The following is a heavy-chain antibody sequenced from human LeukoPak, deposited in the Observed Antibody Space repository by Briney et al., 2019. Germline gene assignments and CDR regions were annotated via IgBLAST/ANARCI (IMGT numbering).Heavy chain of an antibody. J-gene: IGHJ4*02. Sequence: PSETLSLTCTVSGGSLSSSSYYWGWIRQPPGKGLEWIGSIYYSGSTYYNPSLKSRVTISVDTSKNQFSLKLSAVTAADAAVYYCARIPGPGDYWGQGTLVTVSS. CDR2: IYYSGST. CDR1: GGSLSSSSYY. CDR3: ARIPGPGDY. V-gene: IGHV4-39*01.